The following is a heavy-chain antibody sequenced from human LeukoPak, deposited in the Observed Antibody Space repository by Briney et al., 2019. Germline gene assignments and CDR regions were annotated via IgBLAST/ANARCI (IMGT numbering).Heavy chain of an antibody. D-gene: IGHD2-15*01. CDR2: ISYDGSNK. V-gene: IGHV3-30-3*01. CDR3: AREDCSGGSCPIDY. CDR1: GFTFSSYA. J-gene: IGHJ4*02. Sequence: GGSLRLSCAASGFTFSSYAMHWVRQAPGKGLEWVAVISYDGSNKYYADSVKGRFTISRDNSKNTLYLQMNSLRAEDTAVYYCAREDCSGGSCPIDYWGQGTLVTVSS.